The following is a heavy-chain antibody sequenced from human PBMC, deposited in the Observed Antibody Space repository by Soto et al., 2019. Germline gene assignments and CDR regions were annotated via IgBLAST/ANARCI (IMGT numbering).Heavy chain of an antibody. CDR1: SGSISSSNW. CDR3: ARALDFWSGYTKSSYYYYMDV. J-gene: IGHJ6*03. D-gene: IGHD3-3*01. Sequence: SETLSLTCAVSSGSISSSNWWSWVRQPPGKGLEWIGEIYHSGSTNYNPSLKSRVTISVDKSKNQFSLKLSSVTAADTAVYYCARALDFWSGYTKSSYYYYMDVWGKGTTVTVSS. CDR2: IYHSGST. V-gene: IGHV4-4*02.